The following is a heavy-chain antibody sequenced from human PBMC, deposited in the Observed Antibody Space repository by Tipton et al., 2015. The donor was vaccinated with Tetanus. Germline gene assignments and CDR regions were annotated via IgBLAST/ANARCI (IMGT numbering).Heavy chain of an antibody. D-gene: IGHD3-22*01. CDR1: GGSVNSGSYY. V-gene: IGHV4-61*01. CDR3: ARDGPYYSDTGNGFHFYGMDV. Sequence: TLSLTCTVSGGSVNSGSYYWSWIRQPPGKGLEWIGYIYQSGSTSYSPSLESRVTISLETSKNKVSLRLSSVTAADTAVYYCARDGPYYSDTGNGFHFYGMDVWGQGTTVSVSS. J-gene: IGHJ6*02. CDR2: IYQSGST.